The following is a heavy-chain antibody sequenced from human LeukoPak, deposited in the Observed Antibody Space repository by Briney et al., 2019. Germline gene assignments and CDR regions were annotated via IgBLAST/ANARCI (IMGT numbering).Heavy chain of an antibody. Sequence: PGGSLRLSCAASGFTFSSYEMNWVRQAPGKGLEWVSYISSSGSTIYYADSVKGRFTISRDNAKNSLYLQMNSLRAEDTAVYYCASGSGSYWYFDLWGRGTLVTVSP. CDR2: ISSSGSTI. CDR3: ASGSGSYWYFDL. D-gene: IGHD3-22*01. J-gene: IGHJ2*01. CDR1: GFTFSSYE. V-gene: IGHV3-48*03.